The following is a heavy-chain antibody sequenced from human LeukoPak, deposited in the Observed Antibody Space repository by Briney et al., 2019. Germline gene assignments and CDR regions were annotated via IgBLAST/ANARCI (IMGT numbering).Heavy chain of an antibody. Sequence: SETLSLTCAVSGYSISSGYYWGWIRQPPGKGLEWIGSIYHSGSTYYNPSLKSRVTISVDTSKNQFSLKLSSVTAADTAVYYCARPYSSSWYFVYWGRGTLVTVSS. D-gene: IGHD6-13*01. CDR3: ARPYSSSWYFVY. J-gene: IGHJ4*02. V-gene: IGHV4-38-2*01. CDR2: IYHSGST. CDR1: GYSISSGYY.